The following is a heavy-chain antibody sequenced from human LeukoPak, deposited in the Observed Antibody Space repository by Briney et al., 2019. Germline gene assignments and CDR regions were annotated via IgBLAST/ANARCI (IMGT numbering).Heavy chain of an antibody. CDR1: GGSLSGYY. J-gene: IGHJ5*02. CDR3: ATRWPLWFRGGGHTTTRNNWFDP. CDR2: INHSGST. V-gene: IGHV4-34*01. Sequence: SETLSLTCAVYGGSLSGYYWSWIRQPPGKGLEWIGEINHSGSTNYNPSLKSRVTISVDTSKNQFSLKLSSVTAADTAVYYCATRWPLWFRGGGHTTTRNNWFDPWGQGTLVTVSS. D-gene: IGHD3-10*01.